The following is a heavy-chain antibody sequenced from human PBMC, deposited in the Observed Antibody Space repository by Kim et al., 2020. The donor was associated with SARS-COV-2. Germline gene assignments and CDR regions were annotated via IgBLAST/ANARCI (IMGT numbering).Heavy chain of an antibody. D-gene: IGHD1-7*01. CDR3: TTGTLSLDY. V-gene: IGHV3-48*04. CDR2: ISSSSSTI. Sequence: GGSLRLSCAASGFTFSSYSMNWVRQAPGKGLEWVSYISSSSSTIYYADSVKGRFTISRDNAKNSLYLQMNSLRAEDTAVYYCTTGTLSLDYWGQGTLVTVSS. J-gene: IGHJ4*02. CDR1: GFTFSSYS.